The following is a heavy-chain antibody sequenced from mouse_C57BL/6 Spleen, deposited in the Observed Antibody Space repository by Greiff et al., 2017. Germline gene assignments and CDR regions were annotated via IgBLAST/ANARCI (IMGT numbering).Heavy chain of an antibody. CDR3: ARGPFDY. CDR2: ISYDGSN. CDR1: GYSITSGYY. J-gene: IGHJ2*01. Sequence: EVKLQESGPGLVKPSQSLSLTCSVTGYSITSGYYWNWIRQFPGNKLEWMGYISYDGSNNYNPSLKNRISITRDTSKNQFVLKLNSVTTEDTATYYCARGPFDYWGQGTTLTVSS. V-gene: IGHV3-6*01.